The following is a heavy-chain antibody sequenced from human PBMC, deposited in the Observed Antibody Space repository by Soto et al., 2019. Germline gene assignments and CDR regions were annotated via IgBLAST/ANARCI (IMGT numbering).Heavy chain of an antibody. CDR3: CSDVGD. Sequence: QVQLVQSGAEVKKPGASVKVSCKVSGNIFTSQYMHWVRQAPGQGLEWMAMINPSGGRTSYAQMFQGRGTMTRDTSTSTVHMELSSMRSEDTAVYYCCSDVGDWSQGTLVTVSS. J-gene: IGHJ4*02. D-gene: IGHD3-3*01. V-gene: IGHV1-46*03. CDR2: INPSGGRT. CDR1: GNIFTSQY.